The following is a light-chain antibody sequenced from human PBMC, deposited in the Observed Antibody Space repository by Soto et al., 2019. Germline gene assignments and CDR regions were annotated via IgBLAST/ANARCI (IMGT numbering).Light chain of an antibody. CDR1: QTVSSK. V-gene: IGKV3-11*01. J-gene: IGKJ1*01. Sequence: EIVLTQSPATLSSSPGERATLSCRASQTVSSKLAWYQHKPGQAPRLLIYDTSNRATGIPARSSGSGSGTDFTLTISSLEPEDFAVYYCHQRKSWPRTFGQGTKVDIK. CDR2: DTS. CDR3: HQRKSWPRT.